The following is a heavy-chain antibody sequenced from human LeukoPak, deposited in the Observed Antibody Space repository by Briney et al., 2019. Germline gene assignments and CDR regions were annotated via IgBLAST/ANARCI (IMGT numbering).Heavy chain of an antibody. D-gene: IGHD2-15*01. J-gene: IGHJ4*02. CDR3: ARDGRRCSGGSCYSTGVDY. CDR2: IYTSGST. V-gene: IGHV4-4*07. CDR1: GGSISSYY. Sequence: SETLSLTCTVSGGSISSYYWSWIRQPAGKGLEWIGSIYTSGSTNYNPSLKSRVTMSVDTSKNQFSLKLSSVTAADTAVYYCARDGRRCSGGSCYSTGVDYWGQGTLVTVSS.